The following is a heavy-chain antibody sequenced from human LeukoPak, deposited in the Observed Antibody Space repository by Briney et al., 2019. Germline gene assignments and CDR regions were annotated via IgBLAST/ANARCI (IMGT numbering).Heavy chain of an antibody. V-gene: IGHV1-46*01. CDR1: GYTFTSYY. D-gene: IGHD5-24*01. CDR2: INPSGGST. Sequence: GASVKVSCKASGYTFTSYYMHWVRQAPGQGLEWMGIINPSGGSTNYAQKFQERVTITRDMSTSTAYMELSSLRSEDTAVYYCAADLKFFGVRWLQSWGQGTLVTVSS. J-gene: IGHJ5*02. CDR3: AADLKFFGVRWLQS.